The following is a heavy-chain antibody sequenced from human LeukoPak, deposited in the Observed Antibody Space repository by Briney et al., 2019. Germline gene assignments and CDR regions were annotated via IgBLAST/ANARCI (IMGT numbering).Heavy chain of an antibody. CDR3: ARDGQGYYDILTGYYDY. Sequence: GGSLRLSCAASGFTFSSYAMHWVRQAPGKGLEWVAVISYDGSNKYYADSVKGRFTISRDNSKNTLYLQMNSLRAEDTAVYYCARDGQGYYDILTGYYDYWGQGTLVTVSS. CDR1: GFTFSSYA. CDR2: ISYDGSNK. V-gene: IGHV3-30*04. D-gene: IGHD3-9*01. J-gene: IGHJ4*02.